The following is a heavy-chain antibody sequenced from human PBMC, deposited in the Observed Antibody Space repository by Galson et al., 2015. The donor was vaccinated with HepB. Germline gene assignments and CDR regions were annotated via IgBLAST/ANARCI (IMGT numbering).Heavy chain of an antibody. J-gene: IGHJ4*02. D-gene: IGHD6-13*01. Sequence: SVKVSCKASGYTFTGYYIHWVRQAPGQGLEWMGWINVKNGGTKSAQNFQGRVTMTRDTSISTTYMELRRLRSDDMAVYYCAREFRNSNNWRGTNFDSWGQGTLVTVSS. V-gene: IGHV1-2*02. CDR3: AREFRNSNNWRGTNFDS. CDR1: GYTFTGYY. CDR2: INVKNGGT.